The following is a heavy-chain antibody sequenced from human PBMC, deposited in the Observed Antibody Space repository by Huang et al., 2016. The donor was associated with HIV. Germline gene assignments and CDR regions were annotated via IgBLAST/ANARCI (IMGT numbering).Heavy chain of an antibody. CDR1: GYTFRDYS. CDR3: PRAVWCAENWFDI. CDR2: RNPDSCNT. V-gene: IGHV1-8*02. J-gene: IGHJ5*02. Sequence: QVQLVQSGAEVKRPGASVKVSCKASGYTFRDYSINWVRQAPGQGLEWRGGRNPDSCNTGAAPSLHGRVTMTRDISISTAYMKLRSLRFEDTAVYYCPRAVWCAENWFDIWGQGTPVIVSS. D-gene: IGHD2-21*01.